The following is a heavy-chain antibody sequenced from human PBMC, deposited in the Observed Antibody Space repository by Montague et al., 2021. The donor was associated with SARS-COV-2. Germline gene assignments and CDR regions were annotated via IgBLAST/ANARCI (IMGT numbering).Heavy chain of an antibody. D-gene: IGHD1-26*01. J-gene: IGHJ4*02. CDR3: ARHVRDLLHFDH. Sequence: SETLSLTCIASGGPINNFYWSRIRQPPGKGLEWLGYLYYTGSTKYNPSLRSRATISLDTSKKQFSLKVHSVTAADTAVYYCARHVRDLLHFDHWGQGTLVTVSS. V-gene: IGHV4-59*08. CDR2: LYYTGST. CDR1: GGPINNFY.